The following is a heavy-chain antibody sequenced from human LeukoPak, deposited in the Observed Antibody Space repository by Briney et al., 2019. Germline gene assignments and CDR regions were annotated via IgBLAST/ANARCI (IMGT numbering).Heavy chain of an antibody. J-gene: IGHJ4*02. V-gene: IGHV1-2*06. D-gene: IGHD3-3*01. CDR2: INPNSGGT. CDR3: ARDRAYYDFWSGYYRELDY. Sequence: ASVKVSCKASGYTFTGYYMHWVRQAPGQGLEWMGRINPNSGGTNYAQKFQGRATMTRDTSTSTVYMELSSLRSEDTAVYYCARDRAYYDFWSGYYRELDYWGQGTLVTVSS. CDR1: GYTFTGYY.